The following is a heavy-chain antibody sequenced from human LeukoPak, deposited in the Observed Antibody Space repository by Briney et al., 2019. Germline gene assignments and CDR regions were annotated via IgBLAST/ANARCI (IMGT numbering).Heavy chain of an antibody. CDR3: ARYYYDSSGPNWFDP. D-gene: IGHD3-22*01. CDR2: INPNSGGT. CDR1: GYTVTDYY. V-gene: IGHV1-2*02. J-gene: IGHJ5*02. Sequence: ASVKVSCKASGYTVTDYYMHWVRQAPGQGLEWMGWINPNSGGTNYAQKFQGRVTMTRDTSISTAYMELSRLRSDDTAVYYCARYYYDSSGPNWFDPWGQGTLVTVSS.